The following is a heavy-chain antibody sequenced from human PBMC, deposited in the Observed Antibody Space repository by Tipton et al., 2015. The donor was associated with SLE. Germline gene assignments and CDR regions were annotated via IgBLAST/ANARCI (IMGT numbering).Heavy chain of an antibody. D-gene: IGHD6-19*01. CDR2: INHSGST. V-gene: IGHV4-34*01. Sequence: LRLSCAVYGGSFSGYYWSWIRQPPGKGLEWIGEINHSGSTNYNPSLKSRVTISVDTSKNQFSLKLSSVTAADTAVYYCARDQGAGDYFDYWGQGTLVTVSS. CDR1: GGSFSGYY. J-gene: IGHJ4*02. CDR3: ARDQGAGDYFDY.